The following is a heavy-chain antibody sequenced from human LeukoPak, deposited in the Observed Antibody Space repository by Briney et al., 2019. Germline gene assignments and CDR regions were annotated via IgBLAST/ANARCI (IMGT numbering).Heavy chain of an antibody. J-gene: IGHJ4*02. CDR1: GGTFSSYA. Sequence: ASVKVSCTASGGTFSSYAISWVRQAPGQGLEWMGGIIPIFGTANYAQKFQGRVTMTEDTSTDTAYMELSSLRSEDTAVYYCATRSVDTAHYWGQGTLVTVSS. CDR2: IIPIFGTA. CDR3: ATRSVDTAHY. D-gene: IGHD5-18*01. V-gene: IGHV1-69*06.